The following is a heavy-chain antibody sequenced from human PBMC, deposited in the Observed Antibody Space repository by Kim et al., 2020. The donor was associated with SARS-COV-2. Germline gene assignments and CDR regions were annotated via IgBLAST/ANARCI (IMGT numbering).Heavy chain of an antibody. CDR2: ISSDSKFT. J-gene: IGHJ4*02. V-gene: IGHV3-48*03. CDR3: ARDPDPRISSGN. Sequence: GGSLRLSCVASGFTFGSSEMNWVRQAPGKGLEWVSYISSDSKFTQYADSVKGRFTISRDNAKQSLFLQMNSLRAEDTGLYYCARDPDPRISSGNWGQGTLVTVSS. CDR1: GFTFGSSE. D-gene: IGHD6-25*01.